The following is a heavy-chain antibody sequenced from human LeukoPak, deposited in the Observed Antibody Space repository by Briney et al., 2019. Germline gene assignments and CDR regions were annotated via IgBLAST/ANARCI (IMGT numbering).Heavy chain of an antibody. Sequence: ASVTVSFKAAGYSFTIYGISWEREGPGQGQEWMGWISAYNGNTNYAQKLQGRVTITTDTATSTDYMELRRLRSDDTAVYYCARLYCSSTSCYPPRMDVWGKGTTVTVSS. D-gene: IGHD2-2*01. CDR2: ISAYNGNT. CDR3: ARLYCSSTSCYPPRMDV. CDR1: GYSFTIYG. V-gene: IGHV1-18*01. J-gene: IGHJ6*03.